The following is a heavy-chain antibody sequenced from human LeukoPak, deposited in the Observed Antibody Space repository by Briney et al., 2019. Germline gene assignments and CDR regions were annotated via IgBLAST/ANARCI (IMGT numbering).Heavy chain of an antibody. CDR1: GFTFSSYE. V-gene: IGHV3-48*03. J-gene: IGHJ6*02. CDR3: ARDSFDWLLSPDYYYGMDV. CDR2: ISSSGSTI. Sequence: GGSLRLSCAASGFTFSSYEMNWVRQAPGKGLEWVSYISSSGSTIYYADSVKGRFTISRDNAKNSLYLQMNSLRAEDTAVYYCARDSFDWLLSPDYYYGMDVWGRGTTVTVSS. D-gene: IGHD3-9*01.